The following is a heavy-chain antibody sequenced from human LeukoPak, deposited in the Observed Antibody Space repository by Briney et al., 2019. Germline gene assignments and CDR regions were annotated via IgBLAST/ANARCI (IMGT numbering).Heavy chain of an antibody. J-gene: IGHJ5*02. CDR3: ARGSYEYPNWFDP. CDR1: GYTFTGSY. CDR2: INPNSGGT. D-gene: IGHD3-16*01. Sequence: EASVKVSCKASGYTFTGSYSHWVRQAPGQGLEWMGWINPNSGGTNYAQKFQGRVTMTRDTSISTVYMELTGLGSDDTAVYYCARGSYEYPNWFDPWGRGTLVIVSS. V-gene: IGHV1-2*02.